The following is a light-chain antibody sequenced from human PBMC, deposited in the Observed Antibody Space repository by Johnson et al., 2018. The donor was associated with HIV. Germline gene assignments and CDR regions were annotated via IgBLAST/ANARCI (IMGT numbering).Light chain of an antibody. Sequence: QAVLTQPPSVSAAPGQKVTISCSGSSSNIGKNYVSWYQQFPGTAPKLLIYDNNKRPSGIPDRFSGSQSGPSATLDITGLQPGSEADYYCGTWDSSLRAPRVFGTGTKVTVL. J-gene: IGLJ1*01. CDR1: SSNIGKNY. CDR3: GTWDSSLRAPRV. V-gene: IGLV1-51*01. CDR2: DNN.